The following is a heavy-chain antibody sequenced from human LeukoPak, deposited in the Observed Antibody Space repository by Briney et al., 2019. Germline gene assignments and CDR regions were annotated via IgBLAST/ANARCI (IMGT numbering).Heavy chain of an antibody. V-gene: IGHV4-34*01. J-gene: IGHJ4*02. D-gene: IGHD3-3*01. CDR2: INHSGST. CDR1: GGSFSGYY. Sequence: SETLSLTCAVYGGSFSGYYWSWIRQPSGKGLEWIGEINHSGSTNYNPSLKSRVTISVDTSKNQFSLKLSSVTAADTAVYYCARGRATYDFWSGYYTSPPFDYWGQGTLVTVSS. CDR3: ARGRATYDFWSGYYTSPPFDY.